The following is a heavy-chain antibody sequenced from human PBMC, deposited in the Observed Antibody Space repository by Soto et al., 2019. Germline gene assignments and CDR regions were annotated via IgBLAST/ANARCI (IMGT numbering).Heavy chain of an antibody. CDR2: IDPSDSYT. J-gene: IGHJ4*02. V-gene: IGHV5-10-1*01. Sequence: GESLKISCKGSGYSFTSYWISWVRQMPGKGLEWMGRIDPSDSYTNYSPSFQGHVTISADKSISTAYLQWSSLKASDTAMYYCARHVFTAMVPWLPDYWGQGTLVTVSS. CDR1: GYSFTSYW. CDR3: ARHVFTAMVPWLPDY. D-gene: IGHD5-18*01.